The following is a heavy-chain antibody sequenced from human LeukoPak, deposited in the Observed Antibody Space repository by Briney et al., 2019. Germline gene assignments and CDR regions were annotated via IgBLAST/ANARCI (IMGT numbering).Heavy chain of an antibody. J-gene: IGHJ4*02. CDR3: ARGGSRTVTTAY. D-gene: IGHD4-17*01. Sequence: SVTLSLICAVYGGSFSGYYWSWIREPPGKGLEWIGEINHSGSTNYNPSLKSRVTISVDTSKNQFSLKLSSVTAADTAVYYRARGGSRTVTTAYWGQGTLVTVSS. V-gene: IGHV4-34*01. CDR1: GGSFSGYY. CDR2: INHSGST.